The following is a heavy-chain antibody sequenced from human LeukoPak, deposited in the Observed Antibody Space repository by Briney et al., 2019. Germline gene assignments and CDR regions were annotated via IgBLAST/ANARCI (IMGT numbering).Heavy chain of an antibody. D-gene: IGHD3-3*01. J-gene: IGHJ6*02. Sequence: SETLSLTCAVYGGSFSGYYWSRIRQPPGKGLEWIGEINHSGSTNYNPSLKSRVTISVDTSKNQFSLKLSSVTAADSAVYYCVREQRSYDFSSAFYIAHGMDVWGQGTTVTVSS. CDR3: VREQRSYDFSSAFYIAHGMDV. CDR1: GGSFSGYY. V-gene: IGHV4-34*01. CDR2: INHSGST.